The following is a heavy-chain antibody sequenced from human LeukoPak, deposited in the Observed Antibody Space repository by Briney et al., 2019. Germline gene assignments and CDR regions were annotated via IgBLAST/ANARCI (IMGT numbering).Heavy chain of an antibody. CDR3: AREGIAVADTYYYYYMDV. J-gene: IGHJ6*03. Sequence: SETLSLTCAVYGGSFSGYYWSWICQPPGKGLGWIGEINHSGSTNYNPSLKSRVTISVDTSKNQFSLKLSSVTAADTAVYYCAREGIAVADTYYYYYMDVWGKGTWVTVSS. CDR1: GGSFSGYY. V-gene: IGHV4-34*01. CDR2: INHSGST. D-gene: IGHD6-19*01.